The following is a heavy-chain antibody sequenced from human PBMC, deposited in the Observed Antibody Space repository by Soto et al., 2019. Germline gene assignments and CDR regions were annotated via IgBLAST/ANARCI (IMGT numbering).Heavy chain of an antibody. V-gene: IGHV1-2*02. J-gene: IGHJ5*02. CDR3: ARVTLKAGNWFDP. Sequence: QVQLVQSGAEVKKPGASVKVSCKASGYTFTDYFIHWVRQAPGQGFEWMGWINPKSRGTNYAQKFQGRVTMTRDTSNNTAYMELRGLRSDDTAVYYCARVTLKAGNWFDPWGQGTLVTVSS. CDR2: INPKSRGT. CDR1: GYTFTDYF.